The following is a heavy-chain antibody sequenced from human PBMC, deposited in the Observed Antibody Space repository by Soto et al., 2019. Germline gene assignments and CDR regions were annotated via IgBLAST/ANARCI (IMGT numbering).Heavy chain of an antibody. CDR1: GFTFSSYG. Sequence: LRLSCAASGFTFSSYGMHWVRQAPGKGPEWVALISYDGTNKFYADSVKGRFTISRDNSKSTLYLQVDSLRPEDAAVYYCARDPRTSGGQHWAFNYFDSWGQGTLVTVSS. CDR2: ISYDGTNK. CDR3: ARDPRTSGGQHWAFNYFDS. D-gene: IGHD7-27*01. J-gene: IGHJ4*02. V-gene: IGHV3-30*19.